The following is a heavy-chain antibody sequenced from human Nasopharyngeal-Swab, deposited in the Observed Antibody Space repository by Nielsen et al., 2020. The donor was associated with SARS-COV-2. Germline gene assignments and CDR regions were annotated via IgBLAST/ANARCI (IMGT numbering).Heavy chain of an antibody. CDR1: GFTLSTYA. J-gene: IGHJ4*02. CDR2: ISYDGSIK. V-gene: IGHV3-30-3*01. D-gene: IGHD5-12*01. Sequence: GESLKISCEASGFTLSTYAMHWVRQAPGKGLEWVAVISYDGSIKKSADSVEGRFTISRDNSKNTLYLQMNSLRVDGTAVYYCARGGSSGESSFDYWGQGTLVTVSA. CDR3: ARGGSSGESSFDY.